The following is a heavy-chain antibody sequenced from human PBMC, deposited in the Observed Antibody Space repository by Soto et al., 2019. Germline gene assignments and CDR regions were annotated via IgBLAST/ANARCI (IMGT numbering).Heavy chain of an antibody. J-gene: IGHJ6*02. V-gene: IGHV3-30-3*01. D-gene: IGHD2-2*01. Sequence: GGSLRLSCAASGFTFSSYAMHWVRQAPGKGLEWVAVISYDGSNKYYADSVKGRFTISRDNSKNTLYLQMNSLGAEDTAVYYCARGRCISTSCLLFGMDVWGQGTTVTVSS. CDR2: ISYDGSNK. CDR3: ARGRCISTSCLLFGMDV. CDR1: GFTFSSYA.